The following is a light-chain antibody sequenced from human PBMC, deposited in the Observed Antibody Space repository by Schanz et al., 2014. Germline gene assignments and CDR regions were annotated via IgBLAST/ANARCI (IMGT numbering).Light chain of an antibody. CDR2: TAS. CDR3: QQYNSYPWT. V-gene: IGKV1-39*01. J-gene: IGKJ1*01. Sequence: DIQMTQSPSSLSASVGDRVTITCRASQSISNYVNWYQQIPGKVPKVLIYTASSLQSGVPSRFSGSGSGTEFTLTISSLQPDDFATYYCQQYNSYPWTFGQGTKVEIK. CDR1: QSISNY.